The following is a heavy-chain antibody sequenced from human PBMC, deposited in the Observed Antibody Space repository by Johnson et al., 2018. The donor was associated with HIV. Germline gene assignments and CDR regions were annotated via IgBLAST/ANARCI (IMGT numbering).Heavy chain of an antibody. Sequence: VQLVESGGGLVQPGGSLRLSCAASGFTFSTSWMSWVRQAPGKGLEWVAVISYDGSNKYYADSVKGRFTISRDNSKNTLYLQMNSLRAEDTAVYYCARDRWLGDAFDIWGQGTMVTVSS. J-gene: IGHJ3*02. CDR3: ARDRWLGDAFDI. CDR1: GFTFSTSW. CDR2: ISYDGSNK. V-gene: IGHV3-30-3*01. D-gene: IGHD6-19*01.